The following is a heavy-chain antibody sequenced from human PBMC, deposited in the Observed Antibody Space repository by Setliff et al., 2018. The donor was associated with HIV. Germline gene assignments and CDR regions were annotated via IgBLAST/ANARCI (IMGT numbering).Heavy chain of an antibody. CDR3: AKRGKIDYGYADYYYYYGMDV. J-gene: IGHJ6*02. Sequence: GGSLRLSCAASKFTFSSYGMHWVRQAPGKGLEWVSSILYDGSYKYYTDSVKGRFTISRDNSKNTLYLQMSTLRTEDTAVYYCAKRGKIDYGYADYYYYYGMDVWGQGTTVTVSS. V-gene: IGHV3-30*02. CDR2: ILYDGSYK. D-gene: IGHD4-17*01. CDR1: KFTFSSYG.